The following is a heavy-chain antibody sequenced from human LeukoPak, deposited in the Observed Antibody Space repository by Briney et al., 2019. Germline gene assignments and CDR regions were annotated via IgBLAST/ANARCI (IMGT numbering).Heavy chain of an antibody. V-gene: IGHV3-30-3*01. D-gene: IGHD2-2*02. CDR2: ISYDGSNK. CDR3: ARDKVGRAAIGSPWFDP. CDR1: GFTFSSYA. J-gene: IGHJ5*02. Sequence: GGSLRLSCAASGFTFSSYAMHWVRQAPGKGLEWVAVISYDGSNKYYADSVKGRFTISRDSSKNTLYLQMNSLRAEDTAVYYCARDKVGRAAIGSPWFDPWGQGTLVTVSS.